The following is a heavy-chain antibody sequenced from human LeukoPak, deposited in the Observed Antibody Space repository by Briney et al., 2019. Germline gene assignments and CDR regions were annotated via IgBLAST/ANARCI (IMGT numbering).Heavy chain of an antibody. J-gene: IGHJ4*02. CDR1: GFTFSSYW. V-gene: IGHV3-74*01. CDR2: INSDGSRT. D-gene: IGHD4-23*01. Sequence: GGSLRLSCAASGFTFSSYWMHWVRQAPGKGLVWVSRINSDGSRTSYADSVKGRFTISRDNAKNTLYLQMNSLRAEDTAVYYCARGAESYGGIDCWGQGSQVTVSS. CDR3: ARGAESYGGIDC.